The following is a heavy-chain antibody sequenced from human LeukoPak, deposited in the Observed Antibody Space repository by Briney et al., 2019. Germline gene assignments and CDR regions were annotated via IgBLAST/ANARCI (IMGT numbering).Heavy chain of an antibody. CDR2: ISSSGSYT. CDR3: TRLAIFGH. CDR1: GFTFSSYN. J-gene: IGHJ4*02. Sequence: GGSLRLSCAASGFTFSSYNMNWVRQAPGTGLEWVSSISSSGSYTYYADAVKGRFTISRDNAKNSLYLQMNSLRAEDTAVYYCTRLAIFGHWGQGTLVTVSS. V-gene: IGHV3-21*01. D-gene: IGHD3-10*01.